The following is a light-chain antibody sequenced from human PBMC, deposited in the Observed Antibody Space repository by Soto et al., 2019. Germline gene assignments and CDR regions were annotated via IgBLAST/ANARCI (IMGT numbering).Light chain of an antibody. V-gene: IGLV2-23*02. CDR3: CSYAGSSTHV. J-gene: IGLJ1*01. CDR2: EVS. Sequence: LTPPASVSGSPGQSITFSCTGTSSDVGSSNLVSWYQQHPGKAPKLLIYEVSKRPSGVSNRFSGSKSGNTASLTISGLQAEDEADYYCCSYAGSSTHVFGTGTKVTVL. CDR1: SSDVGSSNL.